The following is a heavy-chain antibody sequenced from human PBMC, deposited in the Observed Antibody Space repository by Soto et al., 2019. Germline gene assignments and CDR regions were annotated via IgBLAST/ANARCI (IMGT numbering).Heavy chain of an antibody. D-gene: IGHD2-2*01. CDR2: INPSGGST. CDR1: GYTFTSYY. V-gene: IGHV1-46*03. CDR3: ARGSADYCSSTSCSHFDY. J-gene: IGHJ4*02. Sequence: ASVKVSCKASGYTFTSYYMHWVRQAPGQGLEWMGIINPSGGSTSYAQKFQGRVTMTRDTSTSTVYMELSSLRSEDTAVYHCARGSADYCSSTSCSHFDYWGQGTLVTVSS.